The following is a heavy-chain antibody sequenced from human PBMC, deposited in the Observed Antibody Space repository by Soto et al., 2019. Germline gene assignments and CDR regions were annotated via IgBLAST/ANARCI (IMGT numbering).Heavy chain of an antibody. D-gene: IGHD1-1*01. J-gene: IGHJ6*02. V-gene: IGHV4-59*01. CDR1: GGSISSYY. CDR3: ARAQQLYYHYVMDV. CDR2: IYYSGNT. Sequence: SETLSLTCTVSGGSISSYYWSWIRQPPGKGLEWIGYIYYSGNTDHNPSLKSRVTISIDTSKNEFSLNLRSVTAADTAVYFCARAQQLYYHYVMDVWGQGTPVTVSS.